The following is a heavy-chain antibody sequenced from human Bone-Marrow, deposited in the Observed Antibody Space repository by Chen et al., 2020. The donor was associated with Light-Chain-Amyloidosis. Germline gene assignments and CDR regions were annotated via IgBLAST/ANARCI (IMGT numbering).Heavy chain of an antibody. V-gene: IGHV4-61*02. CDR2: IYASGST. CDR1: GGSISSGNSY. J-gene: IGHJ3*02. Sequence: QVQLQESGPGLVKPSQTLSLTCTVSGGSISSGNSYWSWIRQPAGEGLEWIGRIYASGSTDYNPSLKSRVTISVDTSKNQCSRRLSSVTAADTAVYYCARAGYYDSSGSIVYAFDIWGQGTLVTVSS. CDR3: ARAGYYDSSGSIVYAFDI. D-gene: IGHD3-22*01.